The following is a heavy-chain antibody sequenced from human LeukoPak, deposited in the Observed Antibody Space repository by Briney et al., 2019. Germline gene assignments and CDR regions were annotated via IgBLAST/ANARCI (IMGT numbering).Heavy chain of an antibody. CDR1: GFTFSSYE. CDR2: ISSSGSTI. D-gene: IGHD3-22*01. Sequence: GGSLRLSCAASGFTFSSYEMNWVRQAPGKGLEWVSYISSSGSTIYYADSVKGRLTISRDNAKNSLYLQMNSLRAEDTAVYYCARGGGTMIVPSWFDPWGQGTLVTVSS. J-gene: IGHJ5*02. CDR3: ARGGGTMIVPSWFDP. V-gene: IGHV3-48*03.